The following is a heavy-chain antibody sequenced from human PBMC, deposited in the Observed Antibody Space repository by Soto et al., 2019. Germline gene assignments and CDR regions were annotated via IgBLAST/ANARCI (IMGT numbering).Heavy chain of an antibody. CDR3: ARGKGNMVRGVKDYYYYMDV. J-gene: IGHJ6*03. D-gene: IGHD3-10*01. V-gene: IGHV3-66*01. Sequence: GGSLRLSCAASGFTVSSNYMSWVRQAPGKGLEWVSVIYSGGSTYYADSVKGRFTISRDNSKNTLYLQMNSLRAEDTAVYYCARGKGNMVRGVKDYYYYMDVWGKGTTVNVSS. CDR2: IYSGGST. CDR1: GFTVSSNY.